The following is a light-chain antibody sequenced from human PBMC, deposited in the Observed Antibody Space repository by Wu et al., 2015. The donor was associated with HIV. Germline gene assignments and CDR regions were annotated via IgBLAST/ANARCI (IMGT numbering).Light chain of an antibody. Sequence: EIVMTQSPATLSVSPGERATLSCRASQSVSDKLAWYQQKPGQAPRVLMFGASTRASDIPARFSGSGSGTEFTLTISSLQSEDFAVYYCQQYNDWPLTFGGGYQGGDQT. CDR1: QSVSDK. V-gene: IGKV3-15*01. J-gene: IGKJ4*01. CDR2: GAS. CDR3: QQYNDWPLT.